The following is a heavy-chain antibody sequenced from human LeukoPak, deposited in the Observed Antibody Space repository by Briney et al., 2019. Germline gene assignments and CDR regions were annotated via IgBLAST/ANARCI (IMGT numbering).Heavy chain of an antibody. Sequence: QSGGSLRLSCAASEFTFSNYAMSWVRQAPGKGLEWVSTISGGGGSTYYADSVKGRFTISRDNSKNTLFLQMNSLRAEDTAVYYCAKGRTAVAGLGGGDFWGQGTLVTVSS. D-gene: IGHD6-13*01. CDR1: EFTFSNYA. V-gene: IGHV3-23*01. CDR3: AKGRTAVAGLGGGDF. J-gene: IGHJ4*02. CDR2: ISGGGGST.